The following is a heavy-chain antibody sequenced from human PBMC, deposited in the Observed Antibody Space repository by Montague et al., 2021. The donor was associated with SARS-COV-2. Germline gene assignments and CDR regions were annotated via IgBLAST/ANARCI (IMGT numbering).Heavy chain of an antibody. CDR2: IYYGGST. Sequence: SETLSLTCTVSSGSISSYYWSWIRQPPGKGLEWIGYIYYGGSTNYNPSLKSRVTISVDTSKNQFSLKLSSVTAADTAVYYCARHALGYFDWLNEGYFDYWGQGTLVTVSS. J-gene: IGHJ4*02. CDR3: ARHALGYFDWLNEGYFDY. V-gene: IGHV4-59*08. D-gene: IGHD3-9*01. CDR1: SGSISSYY.